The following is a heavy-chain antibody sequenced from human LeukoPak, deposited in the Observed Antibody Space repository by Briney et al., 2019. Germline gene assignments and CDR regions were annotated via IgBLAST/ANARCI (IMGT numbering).Heavy chain of an antibody. CDR2: IKQDGSEK. J-gene: IGHJ4*02. D-gene: IGHD6-13*01. CDR3: ARDYVIAAAATLDY. CDR1: GFTFSSYW. Sequence: GGSLRLSCAASGFTFSSYWMCWVRQAPGKGLEWVANIKQDGSEKYYVDSVKGRFTISRDNAKNSLYLQMNSLRAEDTAVYYCARDYVIAAAATLDYWGQGTLVTVSS. V-gene: IGHV3-7*01.